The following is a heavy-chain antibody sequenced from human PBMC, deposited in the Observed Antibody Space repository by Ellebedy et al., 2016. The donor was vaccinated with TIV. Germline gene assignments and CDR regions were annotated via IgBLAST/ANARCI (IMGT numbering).Heavy chain of an antibody. V-gene: IGHV4-38-2*02. D-gene: IGHD1-1*01. CDR3: ARVLEPNLDAFDI. CDR2: RYHSGST. Sequence: MPSETLSLTCSVSGSSISSGYYWGWIRQHPGRGLGWIGSRYHSGSTYYSPSLKSRVTMSVDTSKNQFSLRLSSVTAADTAVFYCARVLEPNLDAFDIWGQGTMVTVSS. CDR1: GSSISSGYY. J-gene: IGHJ3*02.